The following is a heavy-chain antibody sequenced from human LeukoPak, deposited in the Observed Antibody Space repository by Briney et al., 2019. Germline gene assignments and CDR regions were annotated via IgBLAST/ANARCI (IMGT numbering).Heavy chain of an antibody. V-gene: IGHV3-11*04. CDR1: GFTFSDYF. CDR3: VRGGERTGNSYFDL. J-gene: IGHJ2*01. Sequence: PGGSLRLSCAASGFTFSDYFMSWIRQPPGKGLEWITYSSESGTAYSYAASVKGRFTISRDNAKNSPFLQMDSLRADDTALYYCVRGGERTGNSYFDLWGRGTLVTVSS. CDR2: SSESGTAY. D-gene: IGHD2-8*02.